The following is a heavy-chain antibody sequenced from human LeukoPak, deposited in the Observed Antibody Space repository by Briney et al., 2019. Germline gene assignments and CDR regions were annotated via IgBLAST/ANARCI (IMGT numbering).Heavy chain of an antibody. CDR1: GGSFSGYY. CDR2: IYHSGST. CDR3: ARDPRSIFGVVTGFDY. J-gene: IGHJ4*02. D-gene: IGHD3-3*01. Sequence: SETLSLTCAVYGGSFSGYYWSWIRQPPGKGLGWIGSIYHSGSTYYNPSLKSRVTISVDTSKNQFSLKLSSVTAADTAVYYCARDPRSIFGVVTGFDYWGQGTLVTVSS. V-gene: IGHV4-34*01.